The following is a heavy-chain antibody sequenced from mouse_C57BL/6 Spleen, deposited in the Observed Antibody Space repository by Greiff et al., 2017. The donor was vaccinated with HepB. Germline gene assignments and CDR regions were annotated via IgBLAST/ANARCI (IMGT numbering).Heavy chain of an antibody. J-gene: IGHJ1*03. Sequence: QVQLKQSGAELVKPGASVKLSCKASGYTFTSYWMHWVKQRPGQGLEWIGMIHPNSGSTNYNEKFKSKATLTVDKSSSTAYMQLSSLTSEDSAVYYCARSRAYWYFDVWGTGTTVTVSS. D-gene: IGHD3-3*01. CDR2: IHPNSGST. CDR1: GYTFTSYW. CDR3: ARSRAYWYFDV. V-gene: IGHV1-64*01.